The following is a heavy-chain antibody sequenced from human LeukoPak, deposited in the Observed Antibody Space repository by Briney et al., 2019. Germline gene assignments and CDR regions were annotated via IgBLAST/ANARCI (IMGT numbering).Heavy chain of an antibody. Sequence: PSETLSLTCTVSGGSISSYYWRWIRQPPGEALEWIGYIHDSGSTNYNPSLKSRVTISIDTSKNQFSLKLSSVTAADTAVYYCARVGSYCMDVWGKGSTVTVSS. CDR1: GGSISSYY. CDR2: IHDSGST. V-gene: IGHV4-59*01. CDR3: ARVGSYCMDV. D-gene: IGHD1-26*01. J-gene: IGHJ6*03.